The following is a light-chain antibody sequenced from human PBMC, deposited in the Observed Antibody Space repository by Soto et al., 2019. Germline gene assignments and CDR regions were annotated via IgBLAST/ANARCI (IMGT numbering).Light chain of an antibody. J-gene: IGKJ4*01. CDR2: RAS. Sequence: EIVLTQSPGTLSLSPGERATLSCRASLSVGSSYVGWYQQKSGQTPKVLIYRASSRATGIPDRFSGSGSGTDFTLTISRLEPEDFAVYYCQQYGSSPLTFGGGTKVEIK. CDR1: LSVGSSY. V-gene: IGKV3-20*01. CDR3: QQYGSSPLT.